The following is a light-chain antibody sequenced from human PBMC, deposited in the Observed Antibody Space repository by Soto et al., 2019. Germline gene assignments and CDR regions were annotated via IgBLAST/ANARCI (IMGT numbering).Light chain of an antibody. V-gene: IGKV4-1*01. CDR3: QQYYTSLPT. J-gene: IGKJ1*01. Sequence: DIVMTQSPDSLTVSLGERATINCKSSQSVLNRSNNKNYLTWYQQKPGQPPKLLMYWASTREFGVPDRFSGSGSGTDFTLTISSLQAEDVAVYYCQQYYTSLPTFGQGTTVEIK. CDR1: QSVLNRSNNKNY. CDR2: WAS.